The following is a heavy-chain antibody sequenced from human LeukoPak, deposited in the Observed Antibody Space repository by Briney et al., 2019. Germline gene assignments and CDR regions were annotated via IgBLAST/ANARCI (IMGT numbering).Heavy chain of an antibody. J-gene: IGHJ4*02. V-gene: IGHV3-23*01. CDR2: ISGSGGST. CDR3: AKDSRMLGNYFDY. D-gene: IGHD3-10*02. CDR1: GFTFSSYA. Sequence: PGGSLRLSCAASGFTFSSYAMSWVRQAPGKGLEWVSAISGSGGSTYYADSVKGRFSISRDNSKNTLYLQMNSLRAEDTAVYYCAKDSRMLGNYFDYWGQGTLVTVSS.